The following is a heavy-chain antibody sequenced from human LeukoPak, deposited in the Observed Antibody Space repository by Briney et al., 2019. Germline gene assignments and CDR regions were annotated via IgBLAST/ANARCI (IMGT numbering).Heavy chain of an antibody. J-gene: IGHJ6*03. CDR2: INYSGST. Sequence: SETLSLTCTVSGGSISSSSYYWGWVRQPPGKGLEWIGSINYSGSTYYNPSLKSRVTISVDRSKNQFSLKLSSVTAADTAVYYCARGYCSGGSCYSSYYYTYMDVWGKGTTVTVSS. V-gene: IGHV4-39*07. D-gene: IGHD2-15*01. CDR1: GGSISSSSYY. CDR3: ARGYCSGGSCYSSYYYTYMDV.